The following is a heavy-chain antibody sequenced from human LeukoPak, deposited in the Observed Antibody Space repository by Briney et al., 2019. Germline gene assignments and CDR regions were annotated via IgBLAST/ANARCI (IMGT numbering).Heavy chain of an antibody. V-gene: IGHV3-21*01. CDR3: ASVPYNWNDGRIDY. CDR1: GFTFSSYS. J-gene: IGHJ4*02. CDR2: ITSGSSYR. Sequence: GGSLRLSCAASGFTFSSYSMNWVRQAPGKGLEWVSSITSGSSYRYYADSVKGRFTISRDNAKNSLYLQMNSLRAEDTAVYYCASVPYNWNDGRIDYWGQGIMVTVSP. D-gene: IGHD1-1*01.